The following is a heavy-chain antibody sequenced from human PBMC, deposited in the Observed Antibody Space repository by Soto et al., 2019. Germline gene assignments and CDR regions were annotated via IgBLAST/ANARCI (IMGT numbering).Heavy chain of an antibody. V-gene: IGHV4-31*03. D-gene: IGHD2-21*01. CDR1: GSALNSGNYY. Sequence: TLCLTCSVSGSALNSGNYYWSWIRQVRGKGLEWIGHIYVTGAVDYNPSLRDRITISQDTSERQFSLNLRLVTAADTAVYYCARLRIATNNYKWFDTWGQGTLVTVSS. CDR2: IYVTGAV. CDR3: ARLRIATNNYKWFDT. J-gene: IGHJ5*02.